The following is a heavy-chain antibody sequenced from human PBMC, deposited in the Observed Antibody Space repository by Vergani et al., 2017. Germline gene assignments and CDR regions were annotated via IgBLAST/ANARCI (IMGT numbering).Heavy chain of an antibody. Sequence: EVQLVESGGGLVQPGRSLRLSCAASGFTFDDYAMHWVRQAPGKGLEWVSGISWNSGSIGYADSVKGRFTISRDNAKNSLYLQMNSLRAEDTAVYYCAKAPRRDYMDVWGKGTTVTVSS. V-gene: IGHV3-9*01. CDR3: AKAPRRDYMDV. J-gene: IGHJ6*03. CDR2: ISWNSGSI. CDR1: GFTFDDYA.